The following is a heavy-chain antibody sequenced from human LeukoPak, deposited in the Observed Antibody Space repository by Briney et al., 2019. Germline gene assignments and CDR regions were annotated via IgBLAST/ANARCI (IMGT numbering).Heavy chain of an antibody. Sequence: SETLSLTCTVSGGSINGYYWSWIRQPPGKGLEWIGYIYFSGSTNYNPSLKSRVTISVDTSKNQFSLKLSSVTAADTAVYYCARGVVAAPQTFDYWGQGTLVTVSS. CDR3: ARGVVAAPQTFDY. J-gene: IGHJ4*02. CDR2: IYFSGST. V-gene: IGHV4-59*01. CDR1: GGSINGYY. D-gene: IGHD2-15*01.